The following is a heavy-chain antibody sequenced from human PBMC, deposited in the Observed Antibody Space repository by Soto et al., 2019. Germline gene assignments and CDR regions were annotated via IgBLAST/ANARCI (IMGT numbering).Heavy chain of an antibody. J-gene: IGHJ4*02. V-gene: IGHV2-5*01. CDR2: IYWNDDK. Sequence: SGPTLVNPTQTLTLTCTFSGFSLSTSGVGVGWIRQPPGKALEWLALIYWNDDKRYSPSLKSRLTITKDTSKNQVVLTMTNMDPVDTATYYCARYSSGWYYLDYWGQGTLVTVSS. D-gene: IGHD6-19*01. CDR3: ARYSSGWYYLDY. CDR1: GFSLSTSGVG.